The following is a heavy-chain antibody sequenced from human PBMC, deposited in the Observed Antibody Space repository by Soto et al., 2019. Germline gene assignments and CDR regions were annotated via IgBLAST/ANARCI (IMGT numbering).Heavy chain of an antibody. J-gene: IGHJ5*02. D-gene: IGHD2-2*01. CDR1: GGSISSGGYY. Sequence: QVQLQESGPGLVKPSQTLSLTCTISGGSISSGGYYWSWIRQHPGKGLEWIGYIYYSGSTYYNPSLKSRVTIAVDTSKNQFSLKLSSVTAEVTAVYYCARDLRYCSSTCCYFNWFDPWGQGTLVIVSS. CDR3: ARDLRYCSSTCCYFNWFDP. CDR2: IYYSGST. V-gene: IGHV4-31*03.